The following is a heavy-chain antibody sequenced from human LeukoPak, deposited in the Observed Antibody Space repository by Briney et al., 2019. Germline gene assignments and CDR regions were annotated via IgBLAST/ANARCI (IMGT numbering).Heavy chain of an antibody. Sequence: PGGSLRLSCAASGFTFSSYAMSWVRQAPGKGLERVSAISGSGGSTYYADSVKGRFTISRDNSKSTLYLQMNSLRAEDTAVYYCATWIQLWLTPFDYWGQGTLVTVSS. CDR3: ATWIQLWLTPFDY. V-gene: IGHV3-23*01. J-gene: IGHJ4*02. CDR1: GFTFSSYA. CDR2: ISGSGGST. D-gene: IGHD5-18*01.